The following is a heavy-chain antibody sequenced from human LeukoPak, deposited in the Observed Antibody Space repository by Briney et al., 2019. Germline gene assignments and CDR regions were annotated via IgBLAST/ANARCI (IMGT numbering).Heavy chain of an antibody. CDR2: ITSSGSKT. CDR1: GFTFSSYA. D-gene: IGHD1-26*01. V-gene: IGHV3-23*05. J-gene: IGHJ4*02. CDR3: AKGREWELPLDY. Sequence: GGSLRLSCAASGFTFSSYAMSWVRQAPGKWLEWVSAITSSGSKTYYADSVKGRFSISRDNSKNTLSLQMHSLRAEDTAIYYCAKGREWELPLDYWGQGTLVTVSS.